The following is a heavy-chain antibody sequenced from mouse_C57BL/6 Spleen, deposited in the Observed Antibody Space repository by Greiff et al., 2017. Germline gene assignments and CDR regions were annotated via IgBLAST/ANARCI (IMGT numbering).Heavy chain of an antibody. CDR2: INPNNGGT. Sequence: EVQLQQSGPELVKPGASVKISCKASGYTFTDYYMNWVKQSHGKSLEWIGDINPNNGGTSYNQKFKGKATLTVDKSSSTAYMELRSLTSEDSAVYYCARMATHDYWGQGTTLTVSS. D-gene: IGHD1-2*01. CDR1: GYTFTDYY. V-gene: IGHV1-26*01. CDR3: ARMATHDY. J-gene: IGHJ2*01.